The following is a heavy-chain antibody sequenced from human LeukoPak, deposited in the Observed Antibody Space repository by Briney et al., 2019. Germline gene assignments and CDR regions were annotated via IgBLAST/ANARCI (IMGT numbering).Heavy chain of an antibody. CDR1: GGSISSYY. V-gene: IGHV4-59*01. D-gene: IGHD3-10*01. CDR3: ARVGSGGYLDY. J-gene: IGHJ4*02. Sequence: PSETLSLTCTVSGGSISSYYWSWIRQPPGKGLEWIGYIYYSGNTNYSPSVKSRVTMSVDTSKNQFSLKLTSVTAADTAVYYCARVGSGGYLDYWGQGTLVTVSS. CDR2: IYYSGNT.